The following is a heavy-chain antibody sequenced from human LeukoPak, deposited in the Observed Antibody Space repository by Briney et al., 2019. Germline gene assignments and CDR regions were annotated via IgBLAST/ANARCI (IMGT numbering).Heavy chain of an antibody. D-gene: IGHD3-10*01. Sequence: SETLSLTCTVSGDSITGYYWGWIRQPPGKGLEWIGNIYYTGNTYYNASLKCRVTISVDTSKNQFSLKLSSVTAADTAVYYCARARGWGLKVFDYWGQGTLVTVSS. V-gene: IGHV4-39*07. J-gene: IGHJ4*02. CDR2: IYYTGNT. CDR3: ARARGWGLKVFDY. CDR1: GDSITGYY.